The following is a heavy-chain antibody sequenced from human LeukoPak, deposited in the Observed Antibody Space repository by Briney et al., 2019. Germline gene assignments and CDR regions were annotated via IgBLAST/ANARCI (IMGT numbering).Heavy chain of an antibody. D-gene: IGHD3-10*01. V-gene: IGHV3-33*01. CDR1: GFTFSSYG. CDR3: ARTHYYGSGSSFDY. J-gene: IGHJ4*02. CDR2: IWYDGSNK. Sequence: GRSLRLSCAASGFTFSSYGMHWVRQAPGKGLEWVAVIWYDGSNKYYADSVKGRFTISRDNSKNTLYLQMNSLRAEDTAVYYCARTHYYGSGSSFDYWGQGTLVTVSS.